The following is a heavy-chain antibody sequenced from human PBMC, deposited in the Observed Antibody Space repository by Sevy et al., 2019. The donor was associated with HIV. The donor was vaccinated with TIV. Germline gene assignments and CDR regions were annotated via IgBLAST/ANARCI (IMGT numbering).Heavy chain of an antibody. D-gene: IGHD1-26*01. V-gene: IGHV3-33*01. Sequence: GGSLRLSCAASGFTFSSYGMHWVRQAPGKGLEWVAVIWYDGSNKYYADSVKGRFTFSRDNSNNTLNLQMNSLRAEDTAGYFCARDRHRVPVGPLDYWGQGTLVTGSS. CDR3: ARDRHRVPVGPLDY. J-gene: IGHJ4*02. CDR2: IWYDGSNK. CDR1: GFTFSSYG.